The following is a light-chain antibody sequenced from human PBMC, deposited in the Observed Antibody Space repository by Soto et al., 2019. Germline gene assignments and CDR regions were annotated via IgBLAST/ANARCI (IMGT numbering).Light chain of an antibody. V-gene: IGLV7-43*01. Sequence: QAVVTQEPSLTVSPGGTVTLTCASSTGAVTSGYYPNWFQQKPGQAPRALIYSISNKHSWTPARFSGSLLGGKAALTLSGVQPEDEAEYYCLLYYGDYVVFGGGTKLTVL. CDR1: TGAVTSGYY. CDR2: SIS. CDR3: LLYYGDYVV. J-gene: IGLJ2*01.